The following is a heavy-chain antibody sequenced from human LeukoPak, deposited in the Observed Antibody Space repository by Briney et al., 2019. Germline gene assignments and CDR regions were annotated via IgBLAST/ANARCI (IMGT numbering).Heavy chain of an antibody. CDR2: IKSKTDGGTT. Sequence: GGSLRLSCTASGFTFGDYAMSGVRQAPGKGLEWVGRIKSKTDGGTTDYAAPVKGRFTISRDDSKNTLYLQMNSLKTEDTAVYYCARDHVAGTREFDYWGQGTLVTVSS. V-gene: IGHV3-15*01. D-gene: IGHD6-19*01. CDR1: GFTFGDYA. J-gene: IGHJ4*02. CDR3: ARDHVAGTREFDY.